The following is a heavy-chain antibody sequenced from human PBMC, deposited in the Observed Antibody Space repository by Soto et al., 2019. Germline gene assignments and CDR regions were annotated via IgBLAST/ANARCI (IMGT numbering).Heavy chain of an antibody. D-gene: IGHD4-4*01. CDR2: ISGSGGST. CDR1: GFTFSSYA. CDR3: ANSLPYRNYGSGLDY. Sequence: GGSLRLSCAASGFTFSSYAMSWVRQAPGKGLEWVSAISGSGGSTYYADSVKGRFTISRDNAKNTLYLQMNSLRAKDTAVYYCANSLPYRNYGSGLDYWGQGTLVTVSS. J-gene: IGHJ4*02. V-gene: IGHV3-23*01.